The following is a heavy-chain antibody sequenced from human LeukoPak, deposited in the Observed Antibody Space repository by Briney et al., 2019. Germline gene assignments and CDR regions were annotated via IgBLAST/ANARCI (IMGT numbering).Heavy chain of an antibody. CDR3: ARPPGGYYYDSSGYEAFDI. Sequence: SGGSLRLSRAASGFTFSSYEMNWVRQAPGKGLEWVSSISSSSSYIYYEDSVKGRFPISRDNVKNSLYLQMNSLRAEDTAVYYCARPPGGYYYDSSGYEAFDIWGQGTMVTVSS. J-gene: IGHJ3*02. CDR2: ISSSSSYI. V-gene: IGHV3-21*01. CDR1: GFTFSSYE. D-gene: IGHD3-22*01.